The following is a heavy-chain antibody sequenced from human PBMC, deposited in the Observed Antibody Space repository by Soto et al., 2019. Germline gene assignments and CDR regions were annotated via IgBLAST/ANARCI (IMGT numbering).Heavy chain of an antibody. CDR1: GGTFSNYG. J-gene: IGHJ4*02. CDR2: IIPMFGTP. D-gene: IGHD2-2*01. V-gene: IGHV1-69*12. Sequence: QVQLVQSGAEVKEPGSSVKVSCEASGGTFSNYGFSWVRQAPGQGLEWMGGIIPMFGTPYYARKFKGRVTLTADESTATAYMEVNSLTSEDTAVYYCAREPKRLCTGSSCHFDLWGQGTLVTVSS. CDR3: AREPKRLCTGSSCHFDL.